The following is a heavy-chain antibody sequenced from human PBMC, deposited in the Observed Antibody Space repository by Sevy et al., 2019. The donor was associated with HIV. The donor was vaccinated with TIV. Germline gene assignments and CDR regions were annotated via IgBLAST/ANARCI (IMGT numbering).Heavy chain of an antibody. V-gene: IGHV3-23*01. Sequence: GGSLRLSCAVSGFTFSGYAMNWVRQAPGKGLEWVSAINGKGRSTHYADSVEGRCTITRDNSKNTLYLQMNSLRAEDTAVYDCAKTIDSGGGVVPAANYYYYGMDVWGQGTTVTVSS. CDR1: GFTFSGYA. J-gene: IGHJ6*02. CDR2: INGKGRST. CDR3: AKTIDSGGGVVPAANYYYYGMDV. D-gene: IGHD2-2*01.